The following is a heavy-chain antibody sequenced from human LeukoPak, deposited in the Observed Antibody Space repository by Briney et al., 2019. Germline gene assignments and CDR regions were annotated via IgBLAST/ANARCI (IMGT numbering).Heavy chain of an antibody. CDR3: ARIRLGYCSSTSCYTKSYYFDY. CDR1: GFTFSSYW. CDR2: IKQDGSEK. V-gene: IGHV3-7*01. D-gene: IGHD2-2*02. J-gene: IGHJ4*02. Sequence: GGSLRLSCAASGFTFSSYWMSWVRQAPGKGLAWVANIKQDGSEKYYVDSVKGRFTISRDNAKNSLYLQMNSLRAEDTAVYYCARIRLGYCSSTSCYTKSYYFDYWGQGTLVTVSS.